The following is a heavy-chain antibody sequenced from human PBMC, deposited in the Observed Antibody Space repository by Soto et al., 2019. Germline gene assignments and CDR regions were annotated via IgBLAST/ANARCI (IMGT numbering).Heavy chain of an antibody. CDR3: AREGLSSDLDY. J-gene: IGHJ4*02. V-gene: IGHV1-69*04. CDR2: IIPILGIA. CDR1: GGTFSSYT. Sequence: SVKVSCKASGGTFSSYTISWVRQAPGQGLEWMGRIIPILGIANYAQKFQGRVTVTADKSTSTAYMELSSLRSEDTAVYYCAREGLSSDLDYWGQGTLVTVSS. D-gene: IGHD6-19*01.